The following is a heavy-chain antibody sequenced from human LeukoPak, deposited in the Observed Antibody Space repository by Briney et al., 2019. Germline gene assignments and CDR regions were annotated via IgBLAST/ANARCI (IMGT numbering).Heavy chain of an antibody. D-gene: IGHD3-10*01. CDR3: ARAEGYYGSGFDY. CDR2: ISYDGSNK. V-gene: IGHV3-30-3*01. Sequence: GGSLRLSCAASGFTFSSYAMHWVRQAPGKGLEWVAVISYDGSNKYYADSVKGRFTISRDNPKNTLYLQMNSLRAEDTAVYYCARAEGYYGSGFDYWGQGTLVTVSS. CDR1: GFTFSSYA. J-gene: IGHJ4*02.